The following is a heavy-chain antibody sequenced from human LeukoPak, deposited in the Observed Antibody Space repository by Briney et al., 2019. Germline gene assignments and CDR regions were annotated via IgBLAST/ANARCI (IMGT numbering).Heavy chain of an antibody. D-gene: IGHD6-13*01. CDR2: IYYSGST. CDR1: GGSISSYY. J-gene: IGHJ4*02. Sequence: SETLSLTCTVSGGSISSYYWSWIRQPPGKGLEWIGYIYYSGSTNYNPSLKSRVTISVDTSKNQFSLKLSSVTAADTAVYYCAREQLAHFDYWGQGTLVTVSS. V-gene: IGHV4-59*01. CDR3: AREQLAHFDY.